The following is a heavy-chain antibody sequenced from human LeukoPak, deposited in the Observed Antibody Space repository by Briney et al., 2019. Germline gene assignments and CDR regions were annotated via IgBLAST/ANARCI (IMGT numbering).Heavy chain of an antibody. CDR2: IRTDGGT. Sequence: GESLRLSCAASGFTFTSYPMHWVRQSPGKGLEYVSAIRTDGGTYYANPLKGRITVSRDDSKNTLYLQMGRLRAEDMAVYYCTRGGPYDSSGPDYWGQGTLVTVSS. CDR1: GFTFTSYP. CDR3: TRGGPYDSSGPDY. J-gene: IGHJ4*02. D-gene: IGHD3-22*01. V-gene: IGHV3-64*01.